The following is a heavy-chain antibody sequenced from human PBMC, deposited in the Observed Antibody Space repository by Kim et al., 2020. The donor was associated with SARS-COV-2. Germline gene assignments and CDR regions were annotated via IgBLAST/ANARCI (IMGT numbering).Heavy chain of an antibody. Sequence: KSRVTISVDTSKNQFSLKLSSVTAADTAVYYCARHRLPDYYGSGRDGMDVWGQGTTVTVSS. D-gene: IGHD3-10*01. CDR3: ARHRLPDYYGSGRDGMDV. J-gene: IGHJ6*02. V-gene: IGHV4-39*01.